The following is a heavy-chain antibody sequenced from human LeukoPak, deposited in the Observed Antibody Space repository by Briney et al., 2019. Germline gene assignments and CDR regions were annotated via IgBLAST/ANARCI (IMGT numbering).Heavy chain of an antibody. V-gene: IGHV4-39*07. J-gene: IGHJ3*02. Sequence: PSETLSLTCTVSGGSISSSSYYWAWIRQPPGKGLEWIGSIYYSGSTYYNPSLKSRVTISVDTSKNQFSLKLSSVTAADTAVYYCARAMVRGGDAFDIWGQGTMVTVSS. CDR3: ARAMVRGGDAFDI. D-gene: IGHD3-10*01. CDR2: IYYSGST. CDR1: GGSISSSSYY.